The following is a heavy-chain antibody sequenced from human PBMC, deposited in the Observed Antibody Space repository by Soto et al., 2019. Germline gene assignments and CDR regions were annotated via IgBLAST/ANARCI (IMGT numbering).Heavy chain of an antibody. V-gene: IGHV4-59*01. CDR2: IYYTGST. CDR1: GGSISIYY. J-gene: IGHJ4*02. Sequence: SETLSLTCTVSGGSISIYYWSWVRQPPGKGLEWIGNIYYTGSTNYNPSLTSRVTISVDTSKNQFSLKLNSVTVADTAVYYCARDDNSRGYYPGYFDYWGQGTLVTVYS. D-gene: IGHD3-22*01. CDR3: ARDDNSRGYYPGYFDY.